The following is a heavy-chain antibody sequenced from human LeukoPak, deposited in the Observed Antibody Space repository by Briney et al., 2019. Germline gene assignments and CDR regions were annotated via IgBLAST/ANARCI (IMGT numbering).Heavy chain of an antibody. Sequence: QPGGSLRLSCAASGLNFGDYALNWVRQAPGKGLEWVGFIRSKAYDAAIDYAASVEGRFSISRDDSRSIAYLHMNSLKTEDTAIYYCARRYYYFDCWGQGTLVTVSS. CDR2: IRSKAYDAAI. V-gene: IGHV3-49*04. J-gene: IGHJ4*02. CDR3: ARRYYYFDC. D-gene: IGHD3-9*01. CDR1: GLNFGDYA.